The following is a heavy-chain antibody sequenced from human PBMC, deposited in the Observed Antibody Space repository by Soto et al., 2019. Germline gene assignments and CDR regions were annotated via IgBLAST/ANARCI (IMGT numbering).Heavy chain of an antibody. Sequence: QVQLVQSGAEVKKPGASVKVSCKASGYTFTSYGISWVRQAPGQGLEWMGWISAYNGNTNYAQKLQGRVTMTTDTSTSTDYMELRSLRSDDTAVYYCARVDSSGHIPYYFDYWGQGTLVTVSS. V-gene: IGHV1-18*01. D-gene: IGHD3-22*01. CDR1: GYTFTSYG. CDR2: ISAYNGNT. J-gene: IGHJ4*02. CDR3: ARVDSSGHIPYYFDY.